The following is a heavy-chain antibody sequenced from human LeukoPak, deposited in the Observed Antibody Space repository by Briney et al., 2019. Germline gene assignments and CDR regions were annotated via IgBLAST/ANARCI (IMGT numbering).Heavy chain of an antibody. D-gene: IGHD6-13*01. CDR2: IYYSGST. J-gene: IGHJ4*02. CDR1: GGSISSSSYY. CDR3: ARAVRRQYSSSLPGPYYFDY. Sequence: SETLSLTCTVSGGSISSSSYYWGWIRQPPGKGLEWIGSIYYSGSTYYNPSLKSRVTISVDTSKNQLSLKLSSVTAADTAVYYCARAVRRQYSSSLPGPYYFDYWGQGTLVTVSS. V-gene: IGHV4-39*07.